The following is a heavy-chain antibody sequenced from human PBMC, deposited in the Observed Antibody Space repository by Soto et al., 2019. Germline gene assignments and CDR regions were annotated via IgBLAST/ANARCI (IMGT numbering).Heavy chain of an antibody. J-gene: IGHJ4*02. V-gene: IGHV3-72*01. D-gene: IGHD1-26*01. CDR2: TKNKANRYTT. Sequence: EVQLVESGGGLVQPGGSLRLSCAASGFTLSDHYMDWVGQAPGKGLEWVGRTKNKANRYTTEYAASVNGRFTISRDDPKNSLNLQMNSLKTGDTAVYYCARWVGGSPDNWGQGTLVTVS. CDR1: GFTLSDHY. CDR3: ARWVGGSPDN.